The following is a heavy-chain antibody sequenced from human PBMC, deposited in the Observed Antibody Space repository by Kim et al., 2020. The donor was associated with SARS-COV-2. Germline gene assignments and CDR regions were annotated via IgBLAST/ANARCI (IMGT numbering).Heavy chain of an antibody. D-gene: IGHD3-9*01. Sequence: GGSLRLSCAASEFTFRSYAMHWVRQAPGKGLEWVAVISYDGTNKYYADSVKGRFTISRDNSKNTLFLQMNGLRAEDTAVYYCARTYYEILSGYANYFDY. CDR3: ARTYYEILSGYANYFDY. CDR2: ISYDGTNK. J-gene: IGHJ4*01. CDR1: EFTFRSYA. V-gene: IGHV3-30*04.